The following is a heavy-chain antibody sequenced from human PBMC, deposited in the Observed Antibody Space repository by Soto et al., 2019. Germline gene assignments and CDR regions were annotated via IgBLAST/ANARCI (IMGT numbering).Heavy chain of an antibody. D-gene: IGHD1-26*01. CDR2: IYPGDSET. Sequence: GESLKISCKGSGYSFTSYWIGWVRQMPGKGLEWMGIIYPGDSETRYRPSFQGQVTISADKTISTAYLQWSSLKASDTAMSYCARSYSGGLSFYYCLDVWGQGTTVTVSS. J-gene: IGHJ6*02. CDR1: GYSFTSYW. V-gene: IGHV5-51*01. CDR3: ARSYSGGLSFYYCLDV.